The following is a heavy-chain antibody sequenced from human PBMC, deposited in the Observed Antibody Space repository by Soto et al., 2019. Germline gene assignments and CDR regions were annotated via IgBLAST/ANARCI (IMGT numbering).Heavy chain of an antibody. Sequence: SETLSLTCTVFGGSIDDYYWSWIRQSPGKGLEWIGHISDRGSTDYNPSLKSRVTISVDRSKKQFSLKVTSVTPADTAVYYCARDRWTARANWFDPWGQGTLVTVSS. J-gene: IGHJ5*02. CDR1: GGSIDDYY. V-gene: IGHV4-59*01. D-gene: IGHD3-16*02. CDR2: ISDRGST. CDR3: ARDRWTARANWFDP.